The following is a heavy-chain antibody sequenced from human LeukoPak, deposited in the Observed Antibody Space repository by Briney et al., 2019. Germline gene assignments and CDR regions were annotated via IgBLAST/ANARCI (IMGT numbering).Heavy chain of an antibody. CDR1: GFTFSSYW. Sequence: GGSLRLSCAASGFTFSSYWMSWVRQAPGKGLEWVANIKQDGSEKYYVDSVKGRFTISRDNAKNSLYLQMNSLRAKDTAVYYCARDGDHYDFWSGYYTNWGQGTLVTVSS. V-gene: IGHV3-7*03. CDR2: IKQDGSEK. J-gene: IGHJ4*02. CDR3: ARDGDHYDFWSGYYTN. D-gene: IGHD3-3*01.